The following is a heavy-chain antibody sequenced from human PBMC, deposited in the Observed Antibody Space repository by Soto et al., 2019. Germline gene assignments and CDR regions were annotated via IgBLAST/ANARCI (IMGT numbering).Heavy chain of an antibody. Sequence: EVQVAESGGGSVQPGRSLRLSCEASGFSFDEYAMHWVRQVPGQGLEWVSSINWNSGNIGYADSVRGRFTISRDNAKNSLYLQMNRLRPEDTAFYYCAKGTKYCSSGVCSVFDYWGQGTLVTVSS. D-gene: IGHD2-8*01. CDR3: AKGTKYCSSGVCSVFDY. CDR1: GFSFDEYA. CDR2: INWNSGNI. J-gene: IGHJ4*02. V-gene: IGHV3-9*01.